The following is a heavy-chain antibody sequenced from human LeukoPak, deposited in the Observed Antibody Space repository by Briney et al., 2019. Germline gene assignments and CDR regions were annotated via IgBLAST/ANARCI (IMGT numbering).Heavy chain of an antibody. J-gene: IGHJ3*01. CDR1: GGSISNYY. CDR3: AIDQRYTSYTDAFDF. Sequence: PSETLSLTCTVSGGSISNYYWSWIRQPPGKGLEWIGYIYYSGSTNYNPSLRSRVTISVDTSKNQFSLKLSSVTVADTAVYYCAIDQRYTSYTDAFDFWGQGTMVTVSS. V-gene: IGHV4-59*01. CDR2: IYYSGST. D-gene: IGHD2-2*02.